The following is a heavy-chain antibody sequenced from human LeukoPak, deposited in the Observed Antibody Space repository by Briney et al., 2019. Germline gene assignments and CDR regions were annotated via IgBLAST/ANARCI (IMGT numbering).Heavy chain of an antibody. V-gene: IGHV1-2*02. Sequence: GASVKVSCKASGYTFTGYYMHWVRQAPGQGLEWMGWINPNSGGTNYAQKFQGRVTMTRDTSISTAYMELSSLRSEDTAVYYCASFPHYYGSGSYYSTGNYWGQGTLVTVSS. CDR2: INPNSGGT. CDR1: GYTFTGYY. J-gene: IGHJ4*02. D-gene: IGHD3-10*01. CDR3: ASFPHYYGSGSYYSTGNY.